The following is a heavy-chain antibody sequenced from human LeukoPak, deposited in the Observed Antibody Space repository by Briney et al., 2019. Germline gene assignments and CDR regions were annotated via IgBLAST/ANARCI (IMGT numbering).Heavy chain of an antibody. Sequence: SETLSLTCTVSGGSISSYYWSWIRQPPGKGLEWLGYIYYSGSTNYNPSLKSRVTISVDTSKNQFSLKLSSVTAADTAVYYCARRMVGYSSSWYYFDYWGQGTLVTVSS. CDR1: GGSISSYY. D-gene: IGHD6-13*01. V-gene: IGHV4-59*08. J-gene: IGHJ4*02. CDR2: IYYSGST. CDR3: ARRMVGYSSSWYYFDY.